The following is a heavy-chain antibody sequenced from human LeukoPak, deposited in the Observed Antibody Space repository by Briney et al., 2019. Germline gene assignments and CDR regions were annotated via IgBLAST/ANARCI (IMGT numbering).Heavy chain of an antibody. CDR3: ARASPNYDILTGYYGY. CDR1: GFTFSSYA. CDR2: ISYDGSNK. D-gene: IGHD3-9*01. V-gene: IGHV3-30*04. Sequence: GGSLRLSCAASGFTFSSYAMHWVRQAAGKGLEWVAVISYDGSNKYYADSVKGRFTISRDNSKNTLYLQMNSLRAEDTAVYYCARASPNYDILTGYYGYWGQGTLVTVSS. J-gene: IGHJ4*02.